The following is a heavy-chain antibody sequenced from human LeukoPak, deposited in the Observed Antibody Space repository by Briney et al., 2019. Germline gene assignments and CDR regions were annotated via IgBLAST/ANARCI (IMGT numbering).Heavy chain of an antibody. V-gene: IGHV1-3*01. D-gene: IGHD3-22*01. Sequence: ASVKVSCKASGYTFTSYAIHWVRQAPGQRLEWMGWISAGNGNTKYSQNFQGRVTFISNTSATTAYMELSSLRSEDTAVYYCATAVRSQWLLLRGYFDYWGQGTLVTVSS. J-gene: IGHJ4*02. CDR3: ATAVRSQWLLLRGYFDY. CDR2: ISAGNGNT. CDR1: GYTFTSYA.